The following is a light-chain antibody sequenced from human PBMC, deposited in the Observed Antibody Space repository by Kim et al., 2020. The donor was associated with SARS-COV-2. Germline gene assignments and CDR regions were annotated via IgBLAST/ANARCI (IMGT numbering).Light chain of an antibody. Sequence: QSALTQPASVSGSPGQSITSSCTGTSSDVGGYNYVSWYQQHPGKAPKLMIYDVSNRPSGVSNRFSGSKSGNTASLTISGLQAEDEADYYCSSYTSSSPWVFGGGTQLTVL. CDR1: SSDVGGYNY. V-gene: IGLV2-14*03. CDR3: SSYTSSSPWV. J-gene: IGLJ3*02. CDR2: DVS.